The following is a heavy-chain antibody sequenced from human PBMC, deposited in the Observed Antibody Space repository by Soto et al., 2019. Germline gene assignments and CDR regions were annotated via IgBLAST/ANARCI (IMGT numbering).Heavy chain of an antibody. V-gene: IGHV5-51*01. Sequence: GESLKISCKGSGYSFTTYWTVWVRRMPGKGLEWMGTIYPGDSDARYNPSFQGQVSISADKSTNTAYLQWNSLQASDTAIYYCARQRTARGYYYQAMDVWGQGTTVTVSS. CDR1: GYSFTTYW. D-gene: IGHD3-10*01. J-gene: IGHJ6*02. CDR3: ARQRTARGYYYQAMDV. CDR2: IYPGDSDA.